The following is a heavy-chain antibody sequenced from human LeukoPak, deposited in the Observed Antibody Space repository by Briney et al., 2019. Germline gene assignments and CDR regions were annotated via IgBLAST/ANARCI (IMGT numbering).Heavy chain of an antibody. V-gene: IGHV6-1*01. Sequence: SQTLSLTCAISGDSVSSNSAAWTWIRLSPSRGLEWLGRTYYRSKWYNDYAVSVKSRITINPDTSKNQFSLQLNSVTPEDTAVYYCARGYCSSTSCSKGDFDYWGQGTLVTVSS. CDR2: TYYRSKWYN. D-gene: IGHD2-2*01. CDR3: ARGYCSSTSCSKGDFDY. J-gene: IGHJ4*02. CDR1: GDSVSSNSAA.